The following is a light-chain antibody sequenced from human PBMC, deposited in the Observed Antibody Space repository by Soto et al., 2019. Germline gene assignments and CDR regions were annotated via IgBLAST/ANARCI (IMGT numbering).Light chain of an antibody. V-gene: IGLV2-14*01. J-gene: IGLJ2*01. CDR1: SSDVGGYNY. CDR2: DVS. Sequence: QSALTQPASVSGSPGQSITISCTGTSSDVGGYNYVSWYQQHPGKAPKLMIYDVSNRPSGVSNRFSGSKSGNTASLTISGLQAEDEADYYCSSYTRSSTLYVVFAGGTKLPVL. CDR3: SSYTRSSTLYVV.